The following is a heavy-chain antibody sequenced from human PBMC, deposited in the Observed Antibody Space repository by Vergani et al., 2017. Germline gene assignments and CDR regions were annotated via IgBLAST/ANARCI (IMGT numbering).Heavy chain of an antibody. CDR1: RFTFSNYA. J-gene: IGHJ3*02. V-gene: IGHV3-23*04. CDR3: AKDHGYAGVAEAFDI. D-gene: IGHD2-2*01. CDR2: ISGSGGST. Sequence: EVQLVESGGGLVKPGGSLRLSCAASRFTFSNYAMSWVRQAPGKGLEWVSSISGSGGSTYYADSVKGRFTISRDNSKNTLYLQMNSLRADDTAVYYCAKDHGYAGVAEAFDIWGQGTMVTVSS.